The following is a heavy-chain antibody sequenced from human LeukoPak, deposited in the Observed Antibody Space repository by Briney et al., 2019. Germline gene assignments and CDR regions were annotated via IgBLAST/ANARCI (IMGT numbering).Heavy chain of an antibody. D-gene: IGHD6-6*01. J-gene: IGHJ6*03. CDR1: GGSISSSSYF. V-gene: IGHV4-39*07. CDR2: ISYSGST. CDR3: ASEYSTSSVYYYYMDV. Sequence: SETLSLTCTVSGGSISSSSYFWGWIRQPPGKGLAWIGSISYSGSTYYNPSLKSRVTISIDTSKNQFSLKLSSVTAADTAVYYCASEYSTSSVYYYYMDVWGKGTTVTVSS.